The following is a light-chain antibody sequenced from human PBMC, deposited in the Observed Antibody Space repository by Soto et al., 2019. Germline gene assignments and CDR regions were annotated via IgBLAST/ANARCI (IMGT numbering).Light chain of an antibody. Sequence: EIVMTQSPATLSVSPGERATLSCRASQTVSSNLAWYQQKPGQAPRLLIYDASTRATGIPARFSGRGSGTEFTLTISSLQSEDFAVYYCQQYYHWPPYTFGQGTKLEIK. CDR2: DAS. J-gene: IGKJ2*01. V-gene: IGKV3-15*01. CDR3: QQYYHWPPYT. CDR1: QTVSSN.